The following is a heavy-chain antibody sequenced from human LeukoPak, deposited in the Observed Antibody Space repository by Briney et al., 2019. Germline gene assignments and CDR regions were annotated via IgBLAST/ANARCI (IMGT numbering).Heavy chain of an antibody. CDR3: VRDSIVGFFDC. J-gene: IGHJ4*02. D-gene: IGHD2-21*01. CDR1: GFTVSSNY. Sequence: PGGSLRLSCAASGFTVSSNYMNWVRQAPGKGLEWVSVLYSGGSPYYADSVKGRFTISRDNSKNTLYLQMKSLRAEDTAMYYCVRDSIVGFFDCWGQGTLVTVSS. V-gene: IGHV3-53*01. CDR2: LYSGGSP.